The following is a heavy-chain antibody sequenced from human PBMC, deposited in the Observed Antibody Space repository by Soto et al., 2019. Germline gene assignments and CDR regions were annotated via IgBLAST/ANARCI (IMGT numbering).Heavy chain of an antibody. CDR3: ARRRAALDYFDY. V-gene: IGHV4-39*01. CDR1: GGSISSGGYY. CDR2: IYYSGST. Sequence: SETLSLTCTVSGGSISSGGYYWGWIRQPPGKGLEWIGSIYYSGSTYYNPSLKSRVTISVDTSKIQFSLKLSSVTAADTAVYYCARRRAALDYFDYWGQGTLVTVSS. D-gene: IGHD1-1*01. J-gene: IGHJ4*02.